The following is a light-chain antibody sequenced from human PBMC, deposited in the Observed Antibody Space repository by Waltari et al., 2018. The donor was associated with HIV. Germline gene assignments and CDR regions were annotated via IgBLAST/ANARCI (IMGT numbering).Light chain of an antibody. Sequence: QSALTQPASVSGSFGQSITISCTRTSSDVGSYNLVSWYQYHPGKAPKLIIYEVSKRPSGVSNRFSGSKSGNTASLTVSGLQAEDEAHYYCCSYARSGIPFGGGTKLTVL. J-gene: IGLJ2*01. V-gene: IGLV2-23*02. CDR2: EVS. CDR3: CSYARSGIP. CDR1: SSDVGSYNL.